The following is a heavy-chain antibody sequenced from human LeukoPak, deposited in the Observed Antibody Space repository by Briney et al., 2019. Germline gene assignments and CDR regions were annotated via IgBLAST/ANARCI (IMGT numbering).Heavy chain of an antibody. CDR1: GFTFSRYY. V-gene: IGHV3-74*01. D-gene: IGHD6-13*01. Sequence: GGSLRLSCAASGFTFSRYYMHWVRQAPGKGLVWVSRINSDGRSTTYADSVRGRFTVSRDNAKNTLYLQRNSLKVEDTAMYYCTRVFVGDEYSSSGYWGQGTLVTVSS. CDR3: TRVFVGDEYSSSGY. CDR2: INSDGRST. J-gene: IGHJ4*02.